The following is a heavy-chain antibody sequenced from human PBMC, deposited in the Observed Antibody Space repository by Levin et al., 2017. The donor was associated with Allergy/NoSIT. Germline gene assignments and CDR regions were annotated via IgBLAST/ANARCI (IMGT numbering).Heavy chain of an antibody. J-gene: IGHJ5*02. D-gene: IGHD2-2*01. CDR2: IYYSGST. V-gene: IGHV4-59*08. CDR1: GGSISSYY. CDR3: ARHRAENIVVVPAEPWFDP. Sequence: SQTLSLTCTVSGGSISSYYWSWIRQPPGKGLEWIGYIYYSGSTNYNPSLKSRVTISVDTSKNQFSLKLSSVTAADTAVYYCARHRAENIVVVPAEPWFDPWGQGTLVTVSS.